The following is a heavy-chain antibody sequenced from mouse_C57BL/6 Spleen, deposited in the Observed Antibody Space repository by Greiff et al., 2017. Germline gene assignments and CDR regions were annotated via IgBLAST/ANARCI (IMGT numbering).Heavy chain of an antibody. D-gene: IGHD2-5*01. CDR3: ARDNYSNYWYFDV. Sequence: VQLQQSGPELVKPGASVKLSCKASGYAFSSSWMNWVKQRPGKGLEWIGRIYPGDGDTNYNGKFKGKATLTADKSSSTDYRQLSSLTSEDSAVYVCARDNYSNYWYFDVWGTGTTVTVSS. V-gene: IGHV1-82*01. CDR1: GYAFSSSW. J-gene: IGHJ1*03. CDR2: IYPGDGDT.